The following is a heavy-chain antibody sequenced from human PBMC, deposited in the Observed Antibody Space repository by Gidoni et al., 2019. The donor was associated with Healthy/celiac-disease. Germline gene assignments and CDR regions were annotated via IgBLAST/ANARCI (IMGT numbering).Heavy chain of an antibody. J-gene: IGHJ6*02. V-gene: IGHV3-49*05. D-gene: IGHD3-10*02. CDR2: IRSKAYGGTT. CDR3: TRDSAQFVFEDVYYYGMDV. Sequence: EVQLVESGGGLVKPGRSLRLSCTASGFTFGDYAMSWFRQAPGKGLEWVGFIRSKAYGGTTEYAASVKGRFTISRDDSKSIAYLQMNSLKTEDTAVYYCTRDSAQFVFEDVYYYGMDVWGQGTTVTVSS. CDR1: GFTFGDYA.